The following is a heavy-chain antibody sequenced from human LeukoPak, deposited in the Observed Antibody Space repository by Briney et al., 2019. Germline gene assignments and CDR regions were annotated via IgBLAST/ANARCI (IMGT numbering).Heavy chain of an antibody. CDR1: GFTFSRYS. Sequence: SGGSLRLSCAASGFTFSRYSMHWVRQAPGKGLEYVSAISNNGGSTYYAKSAKGRFNISRDNSKNTLYLQMGSLRAEDMAVYYCARTSLAAREADYWGQGPLVTVSS. D-gene: IGHD6-6*01. J-gene: IGHJ4*02. CDR3: ARTSLAAREADY. V-gene: IGHV3-64*01. CDR2: ISNNGGST.